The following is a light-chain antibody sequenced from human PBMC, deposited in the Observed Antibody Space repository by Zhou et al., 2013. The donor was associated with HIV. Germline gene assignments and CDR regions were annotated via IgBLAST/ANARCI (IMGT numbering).Light chain of an antibody. CDR1: QGISSY. CDR2: AAS. CDR3: QQSYSTSPIT. Sequence: VIWMTQSPSLLSASTGDRVTISCRMSQGISSYLAWYQQRPGKAPKVLIYAASNLQSGVPSRFSGSGSETGFTLTISSLQPEDFATYYCQQSYSTSPITFGQGTRLGIK. J-gene: IGKJ5*01. V-gene: IGKV1D-8*03.